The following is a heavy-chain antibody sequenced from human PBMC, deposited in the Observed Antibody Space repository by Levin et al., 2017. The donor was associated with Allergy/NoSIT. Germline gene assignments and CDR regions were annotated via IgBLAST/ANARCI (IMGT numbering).Heavy chain of an antibody. V-gene: IGHV3-15*01. CDR3: TNYSSSWYYFDY. CDR1: GITFSNAW. D-gene: IGHD6-13*01. J-gene: IGHJ4*02. CDR2: INSKTDGGTV. Sequence: GGSLRLSCVASGITFSNAWLSWSRQAPGKGLEWVGRINSKTDGGTVEYAAPVKGRFPISRDDSNYTLYLQMNSLQTEDTAVYFCTNYSSSWYYFDYWGQGALVTVSS.